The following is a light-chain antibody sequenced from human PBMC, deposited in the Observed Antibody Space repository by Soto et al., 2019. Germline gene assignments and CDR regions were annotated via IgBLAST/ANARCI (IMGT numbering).Light chain of an antibody. CDR3: QQYGGSWT. CDR1: QSVSSTY. V-gene: IGKV3-20*01. Sequence: TLSLSPGERATLSCRASQSVSSTYLAWYQQKPGQAPRLLIYGASTRAPGIPDRFSGSGSGTDFTLTISRLEPEDFAVYFCQQYGGSWTFGQGTKVEIK. J-gene: IGKJ1*01. CDR2: GAS.